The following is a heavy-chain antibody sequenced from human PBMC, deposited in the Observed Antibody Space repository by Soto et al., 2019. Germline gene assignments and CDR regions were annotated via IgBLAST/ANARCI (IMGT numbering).Heavy chain of an antibody. CDR1: GYTFTSYG. D-gene: IGHD3-9*01. CDR2: ISAYNGNT. J-gene: IGHJ4*02. Sequence: GASVKVSCKASGYTFTSYGISWVRQAPGQGLEWMGWISAYNGNTNYAQKLQGRVTMTTDTSTSTAYMELRSLRSGDTAVYYCARDYGYYDILTGYYPSFYYFDYWGQGTLVTV. V-gene: IGHV1-18*01. CDR3: ARDYGYYDILTGYYPSFYYFDY.